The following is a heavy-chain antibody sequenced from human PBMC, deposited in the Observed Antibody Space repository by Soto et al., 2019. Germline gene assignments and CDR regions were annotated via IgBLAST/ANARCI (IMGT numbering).Heavy chain of an antibody. CDR3: ARLMVRGASYFDY. V-gene: IGHV4-31*03. CDR2: IYYSGST. Sequence: SETLSLTCTVSGGSISSGGYYWSWIRQHPGKGLEWIGYIYYSGSTYYNPSLKSRVTISVDTSKNQFSLKLSSVTAADTAVYYCARLMVRGASYFDYWGQGTLVTVSS. J-gene: IGHJ4*02. D-gene: IGHD3-10*01. CDR1: GGSISSGGYY.